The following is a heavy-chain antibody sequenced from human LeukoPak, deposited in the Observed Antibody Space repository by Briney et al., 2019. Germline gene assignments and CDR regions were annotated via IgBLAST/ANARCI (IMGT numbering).Heavy chain of an antibody. CDR3: ARDGGRDGYNFL. CDR2: IYHSGST. J-gene: IGHJ4*02. CDR1: GYSISSGYY. V-gene: IGHV4-38-2*02. Sequence: KTSETLSLTCTVSGYSISSGYYWGWIRQPPGKGLEWIGSIYHSGSTYYNPSLKSRVTMSVDTSKNQFSLKLSSVTAADTAVYYCARDGGRDGYNFLGGQGTLVTVSS. D-gene: IGHD5-24*01.